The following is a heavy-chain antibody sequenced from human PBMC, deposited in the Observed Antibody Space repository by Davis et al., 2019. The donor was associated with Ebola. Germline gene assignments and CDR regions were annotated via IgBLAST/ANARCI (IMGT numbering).Heavy chain of an antibody. CDR3: ARPILGRSVDTAMVIH. J-gene: IGHJ4*02. D-gene: IGHD5-18*01. Sequence: PGGSLRLSCTGSGYSFTSYWIGWVRQLPGKGLEWMGIIYHGDTDTRYSPSFQGQVTISADKSISTAYLQLSSLKASDTAMYYCARPILGRSVDTAMVIHWGQGTLVTVSS. CDR1: GYSFTSYW. CDR2: IYHGDTDT. V-gene: IGHV5-51*01.